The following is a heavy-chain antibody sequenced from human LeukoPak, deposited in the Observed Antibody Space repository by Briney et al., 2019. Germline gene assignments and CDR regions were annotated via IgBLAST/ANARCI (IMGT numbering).Heavy chain of an antibody. V-gene: IGHV3-23*01. J-gene: IGHJ4*02. CDR1: GFSFTSYA. CDR2: ISGSGGST. Sequence: GGSLRLSCAASGFSFTSYAMNWVRQAPGKGLEWVSAISGSGGSTYYADSVKGRFTISRDNSKNTLYLQMNSLRAEDTAVYYCAKDVLRLGYGSGSYYGYYFDYWGQGTLVTVSS. CDR3: AKDVLRLGYGSGSYYGYYFDY. D-gene: IGHD3-10*01.